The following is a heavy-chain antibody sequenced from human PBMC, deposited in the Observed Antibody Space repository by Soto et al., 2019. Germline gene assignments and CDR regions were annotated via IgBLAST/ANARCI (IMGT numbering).Heavy chain of an antibody. D-gene: IGHD3-22*01. J-gene: IGHJ4*02. CDR2: IYHSGST. CDR3: ARARGLHSSGYYYLLDY. Sequence: SETLSLTCAVSGGSISSSNWWSWVRQPPGKGLEWIGEIYHSGSTNYNPSLKSRVTISVDKSKNQFSLKLSSVTAADTAVYYCARARGLHSSGYYYLLDYWGQGTLVTVSS. CDR1: GGSISSSNW. V-gene: IGHV4-4*02.